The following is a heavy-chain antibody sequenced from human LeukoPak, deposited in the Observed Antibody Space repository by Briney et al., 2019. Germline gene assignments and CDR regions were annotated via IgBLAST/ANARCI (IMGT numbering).Heavy chain of an antibody. V-gene: IGHV3-30*04. CDR2: ISYDGSNK. J-gene: IGHJ4*02. D-gene: IGHD5-24*01. CDR1: GFTFSSYA. Sequence: PGRSLRLSCAASGFTFSSYAMHWVRQAPGKGLEWVAVISYDGSNKYYADPVKGRFTISRDNSKNTLYLQMNSLRAEDTAVYYCARDPPGDGYNFDYWGQGTLVTVSS. CDR3: ARDPPGDGYNFDY.